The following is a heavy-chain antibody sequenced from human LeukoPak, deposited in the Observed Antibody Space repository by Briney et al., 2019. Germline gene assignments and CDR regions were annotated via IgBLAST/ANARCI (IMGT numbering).Heavy chain of an antibody. CDR1: GGSISSYH. V-gene: IGHV4-59*08. D-gene: IGHD5-18*01. J-gene: IGHJ4*02. Sequence: SETLSLTCTVSGGSISSYHWSWIRQPPGKGLEWIGYIYYSGSTNYNPSLKSRVTISVDTSKNQFSLKLSSVTAADTAVYYCARHVGGTAMVNFDYWGQGTLVTVSS. CDR2: IYYSGST. CDR3: ARHVGGTAMVNFDY.